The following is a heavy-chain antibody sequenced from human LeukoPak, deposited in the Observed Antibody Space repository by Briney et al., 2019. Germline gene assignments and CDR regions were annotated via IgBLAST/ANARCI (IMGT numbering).Heavy chain of an antibody. D-gene: IGHD6-13*01. CDR1: TFTFSTDW. Sequence: GGSLRLSCAASTFTFSTDWMTRVRDGPGEGPEFGANINQDGGVKNYVDSVEGRFTITRDNGKNSLYLQMNSVRADDTAVYYWARDPGSSSFDYWGQGTLVTVSS. J-gene: IGHJ4*02. CDR2: INQDGGVK. V-gene: IGHV3-7*01. CDR3: ARDPGSSSFDY.